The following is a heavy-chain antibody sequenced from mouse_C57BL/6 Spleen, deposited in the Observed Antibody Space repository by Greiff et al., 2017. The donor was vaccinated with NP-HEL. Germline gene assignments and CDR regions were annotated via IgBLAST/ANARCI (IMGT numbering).Heavy chain of an antibody. J-gene: IGHJ3*01. Sequence: EVMLVESGGDLMKPGGSLKLSCAASGFTFSSYGMSWVRQTPDKRLEWVATISSGGSYTYYPDSVKGRFTISRDNAKNTLYLQMSSLKSEDTAMYYCARHRDYGPFAYWGQGTLVTVSA. CDR3: ARHRDYGPFAY. D-gene: IGHD1-1*02. V-gene: IGHV5-6*02. CDR2: ISSGGSYT. CDR1: GFTFSSYG.